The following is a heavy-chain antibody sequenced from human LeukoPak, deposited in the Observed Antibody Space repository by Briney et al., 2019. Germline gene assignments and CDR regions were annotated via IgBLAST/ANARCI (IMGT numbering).Heavy chain of an antibody. Sequence: PGRSLRLSCSASGFTFSSYAMHWVRQAPGKGLEWVAVISYNGRNQNYADSVQGRFTISRDNSKNTLYLQMNSLRAEDTAVYYCVYSGDYEKGYWGQGTLVTVSS. J-gene: IGHJ4*02. D-gene: IGHD4-17*01. V-gene: IGHV3-30*04. CDR1: GFTFSSYA. CDR2: ISYNGRNQ. CDR3: VYSGDYEKGY.